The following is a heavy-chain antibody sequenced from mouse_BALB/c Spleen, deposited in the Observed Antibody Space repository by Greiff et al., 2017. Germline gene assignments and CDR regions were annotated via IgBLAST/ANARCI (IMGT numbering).Heavy chain of an antibody. Sequence: DVKLVESGGGLVQPGGSLRLSCATSGFTFTDYYMSWVRQPPGKALEWLGFIRNKANGYTTEYSASVKGRFTISRDNSQSILYLQMNTLRAEDSATYYCARDRFITTATDAMDYWGQGTSVTVSS. CDR1: GFTFTDYY. CDR3: ARDRFITTATDAMDY. D-gene: IGHD1-2*01. J-gene: IGHJ4*01. V-gene: IGHV7-3*02. CDR2: IRNKANGYTT.